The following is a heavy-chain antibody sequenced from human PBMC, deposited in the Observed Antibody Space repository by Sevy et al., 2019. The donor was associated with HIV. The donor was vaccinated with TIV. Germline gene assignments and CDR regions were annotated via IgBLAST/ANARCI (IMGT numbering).Heavy chain of an antibody. J-gene: IGHJ6*02. V-gene: IGHV3-33*01. D-gene: IGHD2-21*01. CDR1: GFTFSSYG. CDR3: AREDRVVEVGQIKHYYYGMDV. CDR2: IWSNGSNK. Sequence: GGSLRLSCAASGFTFSSYGMHWVRQAPGKGLEWVAVIWSNGSNKNYADSVKGRFAISRDNSKNTLYLQMNSLRVDDTDIYYCAREDRVVEVGQIKHYYYGMDVWGQGTTVTVSS.